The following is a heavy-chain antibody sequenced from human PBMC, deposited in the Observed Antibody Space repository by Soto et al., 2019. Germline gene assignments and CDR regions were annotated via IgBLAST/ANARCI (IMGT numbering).Heavy chain of an antibody. CDR1: GFTFSSYG. CDR3: ARLLPYDILTCSLGGWFDY. Sequence: QVQLVESGGGVVQPGRSLRLSCAASGFTFSSYGMHWVRQAPGKGLEWVAVIWYDGSNKYYADSVKGRFTISRDNSKNTLYLQMNSLRAEDTAVYYCARLLPYDILTCSLGGWFDYWVEGTLVTVSS. D-gene: IGHD3-9*01. J-gene: IGHJ4*02. V-gene: IGHV3-33*01. CDR2: IWYDGSNK.